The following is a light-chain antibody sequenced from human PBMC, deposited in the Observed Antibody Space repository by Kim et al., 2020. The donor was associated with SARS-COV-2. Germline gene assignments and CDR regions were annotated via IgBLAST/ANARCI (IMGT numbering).Light chain of an antibody. V-gene: IGLV3-19*01. CDR1: SLRNHY. J-gene: IGLJ2*01. CDR3: NSRDSSTSHLI. Sequence: SSELTQDPAVSVALGQTVRITCQGDSLRNHYASWYQQKPGQAPVLVIYGENNRPSGIPDRFSGSTSGNTASLTITGAQAEDEADYFCNSRDSSTSHLIFGGGTQLTVL. CDR2: GEN.